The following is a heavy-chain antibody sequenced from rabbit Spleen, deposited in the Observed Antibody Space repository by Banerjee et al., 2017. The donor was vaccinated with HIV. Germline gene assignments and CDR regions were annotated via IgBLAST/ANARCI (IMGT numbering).Heavy chain of an antibody. V-gene: IGHV1S43*01. Sequence: QEQLVESGGGLVQPGGTLTLTCKASGFDLSTSWMCWVRQAPGKGLEWIGCKDSGSGTYYASWVNGRFSISRSTSLKTVDLKMTSLTAADTATYFCARDLPDIIGWNFDMWGPGTLVTVS. CDR2: KDSGSGT. D-gene: IGHD1-1*01. CDR3: ARDLPDIIGWNFDM. J-gene: IGHJ4*01. CDR1: GFDLSTSW.